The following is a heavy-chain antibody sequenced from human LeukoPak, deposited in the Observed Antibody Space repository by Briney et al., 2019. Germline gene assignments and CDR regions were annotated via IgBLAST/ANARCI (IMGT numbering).Heavy chain of an antibody. CDR2: INPNSGGT. J-gene: IGHJ3*02. V-gene: IGHV1-2*02. D-gene: IGHD3-22*01. Sequence: ASVKVSCKASGYTFTGYYMHWVRQAPGQGLEWMGWINPNSGGTNYAQKFQGRVTMTRDTSISTAYMELRSLRSDDTAVYYCARVYYGRRGTYYYDSSGYYYAFDIWSQGTMVTVSS. CDR3: ARVYYGRRGTYYYDSSGYYYAFDI. CDR1: GYTFTGYY.